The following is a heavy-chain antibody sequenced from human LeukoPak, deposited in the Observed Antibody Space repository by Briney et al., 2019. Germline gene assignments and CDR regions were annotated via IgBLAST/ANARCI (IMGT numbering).Heavy chain of an antibody. V-gene: IGHV3-48*04. Sequence: GGSLRLSCAASGFTFSSYSMNWVRQAPGKGLEWVSYISSSSSTIYYADSVKGRFTISRDNAKNSLYLQMNSLRAEDTAVHYCARARETTYYDILTGYLYYYYMDVWGKGTTVTVSS. D-gene: IGHD3-9*01. J-gene: IGHJ6*03. CDR3: ARARETTYYDILTGYLYYYYMDV. CDR1: GFTFSSYS. CDR2: ISSSSSTI.